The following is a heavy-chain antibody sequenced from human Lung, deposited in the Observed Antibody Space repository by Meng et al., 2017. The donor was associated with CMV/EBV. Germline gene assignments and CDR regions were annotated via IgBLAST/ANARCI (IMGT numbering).Heavy chain of an antibody. J-gene: IGHJ3*02. D-gene: IGHD3/OR15-3a*01. CDR1: GDSIRRMPYS. V-gene: IGHV4-39*02. CDR3: ARVKLHEVAFLGVSSTRSDFCALDI. Sequence: SEPLSLXCTVSGDSIRRMPYSWGWIRQPPGKGLEWIGRISYSGSTYYNLSLKSRVSISLDASKKHFSLNLPAVTAADTALYFCARVKLHEVAFLGVSSTRSDFCALDIWXQETXVTVSS. CDR2: ISYSGST.